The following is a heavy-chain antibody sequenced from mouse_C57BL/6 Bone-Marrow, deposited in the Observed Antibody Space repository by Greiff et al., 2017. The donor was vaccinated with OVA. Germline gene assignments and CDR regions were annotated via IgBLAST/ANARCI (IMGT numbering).Heavy chain of an antibody. V-gene: IGHV1-52*01. J-gene: IGHJ4*01. CDR2: IDPSDSET. CDR3: ARSRGNLLLRYCYAMDY. CDR1: GYTFTSYW. Sequence: QVQLQQPGAELVRPGSSVKLSCKASGYTFTSYWMHWVKQRPIQGLEWIGNIDPSDSETHYNQKFKDKATLTVDKSSSTAYMQLSSLTSEDSAVYYCARSRGNLLLRYCYAMDYWGQGTSVTVSS. D-gene: IGHD1-1*01.